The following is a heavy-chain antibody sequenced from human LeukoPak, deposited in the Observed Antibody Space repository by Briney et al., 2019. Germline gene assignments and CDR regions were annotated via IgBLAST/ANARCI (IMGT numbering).Heavy chain of an antibody. Sequence: PETLSLTCAVSGGSISTYHWSWIRQPPGKGLEWIGYISYSGSTNYNPSLKSRVTISVDTSKSQFSLKLSSVTAADTAVYYCARDEEFDSSGYYSNGFDYWGQGTLVTVSS. CDR3: ARDEEFDSSGYYSNGFDY. V-gene: IGHV4-59*12. CDR2: ISYSGST. J-gene: IGHJ4*02. D-gene: IGHD3-22*01. CDR1: GGSISTYH.